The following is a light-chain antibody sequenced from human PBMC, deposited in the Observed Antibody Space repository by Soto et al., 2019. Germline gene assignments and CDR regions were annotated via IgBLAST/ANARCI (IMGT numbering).Light chain of an antibody. V-gene: IGKV3-15*01. CDR3: QQHEKWPFT. CDR1: QSVSSN. Sequence: EIVMTQSPATLSVSPGERATLSCRASQSVSSNLAWYQQKPGQPPRLLIYGASTRATGIPARLSGSGSGTEFTLTISSLQSEDFAVYYCQQHEKWPFTFGQGTKLDIK. CDR2: GAS. J-gene: IGKJ2*01.